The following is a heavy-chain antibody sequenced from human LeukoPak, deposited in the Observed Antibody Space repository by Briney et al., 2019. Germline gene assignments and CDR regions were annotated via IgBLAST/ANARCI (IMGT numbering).Heavy chain of an antibody. CDR2: IIPIFGTA. V-gene: IGHV1-69*05. CDR3: AREDSSGYYPGY. D-gene: IGHD3-22*01. J-gene: IGHJ4*02. CDR1: GGTYSSYA. Sequence: SVKVSCKASGGTYSSYAISWVRQAPGQGLEWMGRIIPIFGTANYAQRFQGRVTITTDESTSTAYMELSSLRSEDTAVYYCAREDSSGYYPGYWGQGTLVTVSS.